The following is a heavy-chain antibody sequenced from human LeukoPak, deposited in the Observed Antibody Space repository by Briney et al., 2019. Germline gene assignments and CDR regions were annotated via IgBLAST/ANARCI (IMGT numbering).Heavy chain of an antibody. CDR1: GFTFSSYA. CDR3: AKELLWFGELSYYFDY. D-gene: IGHD3-10*01. Sequence: PGGSLRLSCAASGFTFSSYAMSWVRQAPGKGLEWVSAISGSGGSTYYADSVKGQFTISRDNSKNTLYLQMNSLRAEDTAVYYCAKELLWFGELSYYFDYWGQGTLVTVSS. J-gene: IGHJ4*02. CDR2: ISGSGGST. V-gene: IGHV3-23*01.